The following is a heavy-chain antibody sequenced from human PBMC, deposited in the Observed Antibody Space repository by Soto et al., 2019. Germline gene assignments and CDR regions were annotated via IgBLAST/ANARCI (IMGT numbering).Heavy chain of an antibody. CDR2: ISGSGGST. V-gene: IGHV3-23*01. J-gene: IGHJ3*02. CDR1: GFTFSSYA. CDR3: AKDSGPGARLRFVHHKTQNAFDI. D-gene: IGHD3-16*01. Sequence: GGSLRLSCAASGFTFSSYAMSWVRQAPGKGLEWVSAISGSGGSTYYADSVKGRFTISRDNSKNTLYLQMNSLRAEDTAVYYCAKDSGPGARLRFVHHKTQNAFDIWGQGTMVTVSS.